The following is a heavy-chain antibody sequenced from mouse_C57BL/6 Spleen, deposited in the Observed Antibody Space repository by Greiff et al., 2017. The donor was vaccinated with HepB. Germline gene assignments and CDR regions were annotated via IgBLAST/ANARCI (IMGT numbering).Heavy chain of an antibody. CDR1: GYTFTSYW. D-gene: IGHD3-3*01. CDR3: ARWGDGYVDV. Sequence: QVQLQQPGAELVRPGSSVKLSCKASGYTFTSYWMHWVKQRPIQGLEWIGNIDPSDSETHYNQKFKDKATLTVDKSSSTAYMQLSSLTSEDSAVYYCARWGDGYVDVWGTGTTVTVSS. V-gene: IGHV1-52*01. J-gene: IGHJ1*03. CDR2: IDPSDSET.